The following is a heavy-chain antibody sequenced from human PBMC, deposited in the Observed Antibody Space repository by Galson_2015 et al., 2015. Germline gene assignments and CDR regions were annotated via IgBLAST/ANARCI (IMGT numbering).Heavy chain of an antibody. V-gene: IGHV3-30*04. CDR1: GFTFSSYA. D-gene: IGHD2-21*01. J-gene: IGHJ4*02. Sequence: SLRLSCAASGFTFSSYAMYWVRQAPGKGLEWVAVISFDGRDKYYADSVKGRFTISRDNSKNTLYLQMNSLRGEDTAVYYCARSYCGGPSCPHDYWGQGTLVTVSS. CDR2: ISFDGRDK. CDR3: ARSYCGGPSCPHDY.